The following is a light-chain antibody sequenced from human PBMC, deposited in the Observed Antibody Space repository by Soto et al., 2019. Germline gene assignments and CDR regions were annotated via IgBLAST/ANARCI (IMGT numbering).Light chain of an antibody. CDR3: QQADTFPWT. V-gene: IGKV1-39*01. Sequence: DIQMTQSPSSLSASVGERVTITCRASQSISSYLNWYQHKPGKAPKLLIYAASSFQSGVPSRFSGSESGTDFTLTISSLQPEDFATYYCQQADTFPWTFGQGTKVDIK. CDR1: QSISSY. CDR2: AAS. J-gene: IGKJ1*01.